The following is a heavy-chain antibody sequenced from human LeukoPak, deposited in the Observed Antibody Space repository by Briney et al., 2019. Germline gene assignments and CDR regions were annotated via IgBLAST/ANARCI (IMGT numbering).Heavy chain of an antibody. CDR1: GGSISGYY. D-gene: IGHD6-19*01. CDR2: IYYSGST. J-gene: IGHJ4*02. Sequence: SETLSLTCTVSGGSISGYYWSWIRQPPGKGLEWIGYIYYSGSTNYNPSLKSRVTISVDTSKNQFTLKLSSVTAADTAVYYCARIRIGIAVAGRGEFDYWGQGTLVTVSS. V-gene: IGHV4-59*01. CDR3: ARIRIGIAVAGRGEFDY.